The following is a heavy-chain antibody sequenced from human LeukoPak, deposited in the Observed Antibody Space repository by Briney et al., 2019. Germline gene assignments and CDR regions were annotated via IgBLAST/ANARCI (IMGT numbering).Heavy chain of an antibody. CDR3: ARSRYYYDSSGSMRSWFDP. V-gene: IGHV4-59*01. D-gene: IGHD3-22*01. CDR1: GGSISSYY. CDR2: IYYSGST. J-gene: IGHJ5*02. Sequence: SETLSLTCTVSGGSISSYYWSWIRQPPGKGLEWIGYIYYSGSTNYNPSLKSRVTISVDTSKNQFSLKLSSVTAADTAVYYCARSRYYYDSSGSMRSWFDPWGQGTLVTVSS.